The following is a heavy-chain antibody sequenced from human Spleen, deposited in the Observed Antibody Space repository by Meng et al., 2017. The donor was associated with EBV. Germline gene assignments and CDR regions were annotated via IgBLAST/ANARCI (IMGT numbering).Heavy chain of an antibody. J-gene: IGHJ5*02. D-gene: IGHD3-22*01. CDR2: IYYSGST. V-gene: IGHV4-59*02. Sequence: QVQLQDSGPGLVKPSETLSLTCSVSGGFVSSYYWTWIRQPPGKGLEWIGYIYYSGSTTYNPSLENRVTLALDASQNQFSLRLNSVTAADTAVYYCARVFYDTTGYYYRIRFDPWGQGTLVTVSS. CDR1: GGFVSSYY. CDR3: ARVFYDTTGYYYRIRFDP.